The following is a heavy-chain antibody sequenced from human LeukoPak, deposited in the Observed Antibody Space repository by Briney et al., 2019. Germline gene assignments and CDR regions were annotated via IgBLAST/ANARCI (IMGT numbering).Heavy chain of an antibody. CDR3: AKTGSGWYYFDC. D-gene: IGHD6-19*01. Sequence: GGSLRLSCAASGFTFSSYAMSWVRQAPGKGLEWVSAISSGGGNTYYTDSVKGRFTISRDTSKSTLYLQMNSLRAEDTAVYYCAKTGSGWYYFDCWGQGTLVTVSS. J-gene: IGHJ4*02. CDR2: ISSGGGNT. V-gene: IGHV3-23*01. CDR1: GFTFSSYA.